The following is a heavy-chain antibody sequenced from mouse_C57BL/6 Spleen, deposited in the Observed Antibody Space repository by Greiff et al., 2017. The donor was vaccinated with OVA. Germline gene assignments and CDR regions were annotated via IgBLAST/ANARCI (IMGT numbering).Heavy chain of an antibody. J-gene: IGHJ2*01. V-gene: IGHV1-26*01. CDR1: GYTFTDYY. Sequence: EVQLQQSGPELVKPGASVKISCKASGYTFTDYYMNWVKQSHGKSLEWIGDINPNNGGTSYNQKFKGKATLTVDKSSSTAYMELRSLTSEDSAVYYCARWRYHDYWGQGTTLTVSS. CDR3: ARWRYHDY. CDR2: INPNNGGT. D-gene: IGHD2-14*01.